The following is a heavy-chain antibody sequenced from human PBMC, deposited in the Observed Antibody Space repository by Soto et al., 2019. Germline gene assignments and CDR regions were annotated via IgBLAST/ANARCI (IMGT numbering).Heavy chain of an antibody. CDR2: IYYSGST. V-gene: IGHV4-39*01. J-gene: IGHJ4*02. Sequence: SETLSLTCTVSGGSINSRSYYWGWIRQSPGKGLEWIGSIYYSGSTYYNPSLKSRVAMSVDTSKNQFSLKLRSMSAADTAVYYCARQRTSVVTQAYFDDWGQGSLVTVSS. CDR3: ARQRTSVVTQAYFDD. D-gene: IGHD2-21*02. CDR1: GGSINSRSYY.